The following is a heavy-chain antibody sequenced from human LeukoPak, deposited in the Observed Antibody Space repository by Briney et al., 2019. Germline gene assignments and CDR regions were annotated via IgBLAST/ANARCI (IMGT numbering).Heavy chain of an antibody. Sequence: RASVKVSCKASGYTFTGYYMHWVRQAPGQGLEWMGRINPNSGGTNYAQKFQGRVTMTRDTSISTAYMELSRLRSDDTAVYYCARVHYYYGSGSYTFDIWGQGTMVTVSS. D-gene: IGHD3-10*01. V-gene: IGHV1-2*06. J-gene: IGHJ3*02. CDR3: ARVHYYYGSGSYTFDI. CDR1: GYTFTGYY. CDR2: INPNSGGT.